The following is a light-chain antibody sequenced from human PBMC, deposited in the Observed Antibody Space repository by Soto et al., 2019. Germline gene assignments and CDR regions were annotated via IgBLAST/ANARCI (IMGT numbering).Light chain of an antibody. Sequence: DIQMTQSPSALSASVGDRVTITCRASQTIRTYLNWYQQKPGKDPKLLIYAASTLQSGVPSRFSGSGSGTDFTLTIRSLQPEDFSTYYCQQSLGIPYTFGQGTRLEIK. CDR3: QQSLGIPYT. CDR1: QTIRTY. CDR2: AAS. V-gene: IGKV1-39*01. J-gene: IGKJ2*01.